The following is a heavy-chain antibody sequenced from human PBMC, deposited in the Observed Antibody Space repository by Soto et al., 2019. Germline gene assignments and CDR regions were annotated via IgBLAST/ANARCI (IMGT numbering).Heavy chain of an antibody. CDR3: ARDPLWGTAMVLWYFDL. V-gene: IGHV3-30-3*01. CDR1: GFTFSSYA. Sequence: QVQLVESGGGVVQPGRSLRLSCAASGFTFSSYAMHWVRQAPGKGLEWVAVISYDGSNKYYADSVKGRFTISRDNSKNTLYLHMNRLRAADTAVYYCARDPLWGTAMVLWYFDLWGRGTLVTVSS. D-gene: IGHD5-18*01. CDR2: ISYDGSNK. J-gene: IGHJ2*01.